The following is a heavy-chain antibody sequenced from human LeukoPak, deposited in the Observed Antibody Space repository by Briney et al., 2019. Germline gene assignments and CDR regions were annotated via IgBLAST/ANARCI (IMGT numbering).Heavy chain of an antibody. V-gene: IGHV1-69*13. J-gene: IGHJ4*02. CDR3: SVSKRSYDSSGYYLVTIFDY. CDR1: GGTFSSYA. CDR2: IIPIFGTA. D-gene: IGHD3-22*01. Sequence: GASVKVSCKTTGGTFSSYAINWVREAPGQVLEWIGGIIPIFGTANYAQKFQGRVTITADESTSTAYMELSSLRSEDTAVYYCSVSKRSYDSSGYYLVTIFDYWGQGTLVTVSS.